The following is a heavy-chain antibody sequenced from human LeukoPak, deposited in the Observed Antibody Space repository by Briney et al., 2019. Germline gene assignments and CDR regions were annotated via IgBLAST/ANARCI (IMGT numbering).Heavy chain of an antibody. CDR1: GFTFSSYW. V-gene: IGHV3-7*01. Sequence: GGSLRLSCAASGFTFSSYWMSWVRQAPGKGLEWVANIKQDGSEKYYEDSVKGRFTISRDNAKNSLYLQMNSLRAEDTAVYYCARADCSGGSCYPLFDYWGQGTLVTVSS. CDR2: IKQDGSEK. D-gene: IGHD2-15*01. CDR3: ARADCSGGSCYPLFDY. J-gene: IGHJ4*02.